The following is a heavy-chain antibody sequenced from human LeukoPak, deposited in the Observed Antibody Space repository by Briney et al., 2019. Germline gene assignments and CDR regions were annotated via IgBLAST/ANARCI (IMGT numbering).Heavy chain of an antibody. Sequence: SETLSLTCSVSGGSMSSYYWSWIRQPPGKGLEWIGYIYYSGSTNYNPSLKSRVTISVDTSKNQFSLKLSSVTAADTAVYYCARETSQKGAHYMDVWGKGTTVTISS. V-gene: IGHV4-59*01. CDR3: ARETSQKGAHYMDV. CDR2: IYYSGST. J-gene: IGHJ6*03. D-gene: IGHD3-16*01. CDR1: GGSMSSYY.